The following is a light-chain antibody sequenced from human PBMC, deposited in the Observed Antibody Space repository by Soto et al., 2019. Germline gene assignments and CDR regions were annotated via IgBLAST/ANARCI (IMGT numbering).Light chain of an antibody. Sequence: PVTLSLSPWERATLSCRASQSVSSTYLAWYQQKPGQAPRLLIYGTSSRATGIPDRFSGSGSGTDFTLTISSLHPEDFATYYCQQSHSPPRTFGQGTKVDIK. V-gene: IGKV3-20*01. CDR1: QSVSSTY. J-gene: IGKJ1*01. CDR3: QQSHSPPRT. CDR2: GTS.